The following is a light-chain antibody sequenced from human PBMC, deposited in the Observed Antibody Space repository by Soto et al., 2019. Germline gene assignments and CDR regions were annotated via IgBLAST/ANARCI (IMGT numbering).Light chain of an antibody. CDR2: AAS. V-gene: IGKV3D-15*01. J-gene: IGKJ4*01. Sequence: EIRMTQSPATLSVSPGEGATLSCRASQSVHSDLAWYQQKPGQAPRLLIYAASTRATGIPARFSGSGSGTEFTLTINSLQSEDFAIYYCQQYTNWPPLTFGGGTKVEI. CDR3: QQYTNWPPLT. CDR1: QSVHSD.